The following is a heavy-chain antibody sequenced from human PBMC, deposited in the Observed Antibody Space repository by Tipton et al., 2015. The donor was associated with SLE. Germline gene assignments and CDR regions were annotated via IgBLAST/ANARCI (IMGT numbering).Heavy chain of an antibody. CDR2: IYSGGDT. J-gene: IGHJ5*02. Sequence: SLRLSCAASGSIVSSTYMSWVRQAPGKGLQWVSVIYSGGDTYYADSVKGRFTISRDNSKNTVYLQMNRVRSEDTAVYYCARDWFDPWGQGTLVIVSS. CDR1: GSIVSSTY. V-gene: IGHV3-53*05. CDR3: ARDWFDP.